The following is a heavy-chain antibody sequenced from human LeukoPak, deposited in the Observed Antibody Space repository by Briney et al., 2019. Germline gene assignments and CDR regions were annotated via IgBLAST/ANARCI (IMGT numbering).Heavy chain of an antibody. V-gene: IGHV3-21*01. CDR3: ARDYVTMAPDY. D-gene: IGHD3-10*02. Sequence: XLSYIGPGPSHTYYADSVRGRFVISRDDAKSSLYLQMSSLRAEDTAVYYCARDYVTMAPDYGGLGTLVTVSS. J-gene: IGHJ4*02. CDR2: IGPGPSHT.